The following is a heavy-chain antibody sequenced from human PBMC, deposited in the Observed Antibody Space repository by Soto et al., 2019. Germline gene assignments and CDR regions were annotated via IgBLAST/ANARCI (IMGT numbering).Heavy chain of an antibody. CDR2: VSASAGTT. CDR1: GFTFSDYA. V-gene: IGHV3-23*01. CDR3: VQGRAYCGPVCLGNWFAS. Sequence: GGSLSLSCAASGFTFSDYAMNWVRQGRGKGLQWVSVVSASAGTTYYADSVKGRFTISRDNSKNTMYMQRNSLRAEDTAEYYCVQGRAYCGPVCLGNWFASWVQGTLVTVSS. J-gene: IGHJ5*01. D-gene: IGHD2-21*01.